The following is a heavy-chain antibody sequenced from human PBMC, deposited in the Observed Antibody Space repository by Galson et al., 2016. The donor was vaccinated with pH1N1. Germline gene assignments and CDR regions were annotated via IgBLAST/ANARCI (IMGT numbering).Heavy chain of an antibody. V-gene: IGHV2-70*04. CDR3: ARSRRMAAVGTSGYFYNSMDV. CDR1: GFSLSTTGMR. D-gene: IGHD6-13*01. CDR2: IDWDDSK. Sequence: PALVKPTQTLTLTCTFSGFSLSTTGMRVSWIRQPPGKALEWLARIDWDDSKFYSTSLKTRVTISKDTSKNRVVLEMTNMDPVDTATYYCARSRRMAAVGTSGYFYNSMDVWGQGTTVTVSS. J-gene: IGHJ6*02.